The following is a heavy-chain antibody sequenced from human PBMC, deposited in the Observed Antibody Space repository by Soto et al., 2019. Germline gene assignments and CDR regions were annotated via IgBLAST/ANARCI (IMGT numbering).Heavy chain of an antibody. V-gene: IGHV4-39*01. Sequence: PSETLSLTCTVSGGSISSSSYYWGWIRQPPGKGLEWIGSMYYSGSTYYNPSLKSRVTISVDTSKNQFSLKLSSVTAADTAVYCCNGGYCSGGSGLGLYYYYGMDGWGQGTTVTVSS. CDR3: NGGYCSGGSGLGLYYYYGMDG. J-gene: IGHJ6*02. D-gene: IGHD2-15*01. CDR1: GGSISSSSYY. CDR2: MYYSGST.